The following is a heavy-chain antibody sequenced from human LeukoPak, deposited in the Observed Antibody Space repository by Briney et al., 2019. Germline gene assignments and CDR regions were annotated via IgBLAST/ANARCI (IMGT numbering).Heavy chain of an antibody. CDR3: ARTENYIPEDWFDP. CDR1: GGSISSYY. J-gene: IGHJ5*02. CDR2: IYYSGTT. V-gene: IGHV4-59*08. D-gene: IGHD5-24*01. Sequence: SETLSLTCTVSGGSISSYYWSWIRQPPGKGLEWIGYIYYSGTTNYNPSLKSRVTISVDTSKMQFSLKLSSVTAADTAVYYCARTENYIPEDWFDPWGQGTLVTVSS.